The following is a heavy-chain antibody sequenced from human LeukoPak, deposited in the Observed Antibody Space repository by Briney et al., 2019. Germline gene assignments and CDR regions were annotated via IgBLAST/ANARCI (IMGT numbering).Heavy chain of an antibody. CDR3: AKTGVDVNIVVVIARDFDY. J-gene: IGHJ4*02. D-gene: IGHD2-21*01. CDR2: ISSSSSTI. Sequence: GGSLRLSCAASGFTFSSYAMSWVRQAPGKGLEWVSYISSSSSTIYYADSVKGRFTISRDNAKNSLYLQMNSLRDEDTAVYYCAKTGVDVNIVVVIARDFDYRGQGTLVTVSS. V-gene: IGHV3-48*02. CDR1: GFTFSSYA.